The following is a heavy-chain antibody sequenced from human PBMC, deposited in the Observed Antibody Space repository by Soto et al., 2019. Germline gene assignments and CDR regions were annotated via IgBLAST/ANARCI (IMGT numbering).Heavy chain of an antibody. CDR2: ISSSSSAI. CDR3: ASDRSLGSNWYYYLES. J-gene: IGHJ4*02. V-gene: IGHV3-48*02. Sequence: GGSLRLSCAASGFTFSTYAMNWVRQFPGRGLEWVSYISSSSSAIDYADSVKGRFTVSRDNAKNSLYLQMNSLRDEDTAVYYCASDRSLGSNWYYYLESWGQGTLVAVSS. CDR1: GFTFSTYA. D-gene: IGHD3-16*01.